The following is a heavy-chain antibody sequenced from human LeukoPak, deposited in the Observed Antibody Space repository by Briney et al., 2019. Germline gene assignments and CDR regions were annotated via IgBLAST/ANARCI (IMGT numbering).Heavy chain of an antibody. CDR1: GFTFDDYA. CDR3: ARDEWELPPDY. CDR2: ISWNSGTI. V-gene: IGHV3-9*01. J-gene: IGHJ4*02. D-gene: IGHD1-26*01. Sequence: GGSLRLSCAASGFTFDDYAMHWVRQAPGKGLEWVSGISWNSGTIDYADSVKGRFTISRDNAKKSLYLQMNSLRAEDTAVYYCARDEWELPPDYWGQGTLVTVSS.